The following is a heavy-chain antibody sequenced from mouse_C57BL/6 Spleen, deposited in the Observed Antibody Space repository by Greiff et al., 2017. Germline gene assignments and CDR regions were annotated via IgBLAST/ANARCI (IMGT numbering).Heavy chain of an antibody. V-gene: IGHV1-64*01. CDR3: AREDDGYRY. D-gene: IGHD2-3*01. J-gene: IGHJ2*01. Sequence: QVQLQQPGAELVKPGASVKLSCKASGYTFTSYWMHWVKQRPGQGLEWIGMIHPNSGSTNYNEKFKSKATLTVAKSSSTAYMQLSSLTSGDSAVYYCAREDDGYRYWGQGATLTVSS. CDR1: GYTFTSYW. CDR2: IHPNSGST.